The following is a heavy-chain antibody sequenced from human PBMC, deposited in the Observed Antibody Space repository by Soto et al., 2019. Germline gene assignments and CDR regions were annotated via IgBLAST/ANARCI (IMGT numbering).Heavy chain of an antibody. CDR2: ISGSGGST. J-gene: IGHJ4*02. D-gene: IGHD6-13*01. Sequence: GGSLRLSCAVSGFTFSSYAMNWVRQAPGKGLEWVSVISGSGGSTYYADSVKGRFTISRDNSKNTLYLQMNSLRAVDTAVYYCAKRAVGIYFDYWGQGTLVTVSS. CDR1: GFTFSSYA. V-gene: IGHV3-23*01. CDR3: AKRAVGIYFDY.